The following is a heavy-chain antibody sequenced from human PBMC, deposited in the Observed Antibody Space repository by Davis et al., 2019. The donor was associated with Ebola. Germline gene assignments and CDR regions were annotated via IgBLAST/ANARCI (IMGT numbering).Heavy chain of an antibody. D-gene: IGHD6-19*01. Sequence: SVKVSCKASGGTFSSYAISWVRQAPGQGLEWMGGIIPIFGTANYAQKFQGRVTITADESTSTAYMELSSLRSEDTAVYYCAREGRYSSGPFDYWGQGTLVTVSS. CDR2: IIPIFGTA. CDR3: AREGRYSSGPFDY. J-gene: IGHJ4*02. CDR1: GGTFSSYA. V-gene: IGHV1-69*13.